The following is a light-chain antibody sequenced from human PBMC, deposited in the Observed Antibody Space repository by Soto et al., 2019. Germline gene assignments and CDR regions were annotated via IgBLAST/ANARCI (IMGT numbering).Light chain of an antibody. CDR3: AAWDVSLNAYV. Sequence: QSVLTQPPSASGTPGQRVTISCSGSSSNIGSNTVNWYQQLPGTAPKLLIYGNNQRPSGVPDRFSGSKSGTSASLAISGLHSEDEADYYCAAWDVSLNAYVFGTGTKLTVL. J-gene: IGLJ1*01. CDR1: SSNIGSNT. V-gene: IGLV1-44*01. CDR2: GNN.